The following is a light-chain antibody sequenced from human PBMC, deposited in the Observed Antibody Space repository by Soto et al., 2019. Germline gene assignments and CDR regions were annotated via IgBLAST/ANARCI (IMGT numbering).Light chain of an antibody. CDR2: EVI. V-gene: IGLV2-8*01. J-gene: IGLJ2*01. CDR1: SSDVGAYNS. CDR3: SSYAGSDNSVV. Sequence: QSALTQPPSASGSHGQSVAISCTGTSSDVGAYNSVSWYQQHPGKAPKLMIFEVIKRPSGVPDRFSGSKSGNTASLTVSGLQAEDEADYYCSSYAGSDNSVVFGGGTKLTVL.